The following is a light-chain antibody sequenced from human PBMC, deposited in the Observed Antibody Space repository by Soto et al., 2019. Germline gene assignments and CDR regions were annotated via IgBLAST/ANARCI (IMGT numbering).Light chain of an antibody. J-gene: IGKJ1*01. CDR2: GAS. CDR3: QQYNKWPWT. Sequence: EKVMTQSPATLSVSPGERATLSCRASQSVSSDLAWYQQKPGQAPRLLIYGASTRATGIPARFSGSGSGTEFTLIISSLQSEDFAVYFWQQYNKWPWTFGQGTKVEIK. CDR1: QSVSSD. V-gene: IGKV3-15*01.